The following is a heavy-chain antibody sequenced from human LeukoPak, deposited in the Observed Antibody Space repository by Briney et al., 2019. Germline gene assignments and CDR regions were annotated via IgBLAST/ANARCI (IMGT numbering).Heavy chain of an antibody. D-gene: IGHD2-8*01. J-gene: IGHJ4*02. Sequence: GGSLRLSCAASGFTFSSYAMSWVRQAPGKGLEWVSLISGDGGSTYYADSVKGRFTISRDNSKNSLYLQMNSLRTEDTALYYCAKGPCTNGVCYAYYFDYWGQGTLVTVSS. CDR1: GFTFSSYA. CDR2: ISGDGGST. V-gene: IGHV3-43*02. CDR3: AKGPCTNGVCYAYYFDY.